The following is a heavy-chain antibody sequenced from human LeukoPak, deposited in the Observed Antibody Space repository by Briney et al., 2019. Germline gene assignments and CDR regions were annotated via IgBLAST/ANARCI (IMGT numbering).Heavy chain of an antibody. CDR2: ISSSSSHI. D-gene: IGHD3-10*01. CDR1: GFTFSSYS. J-gene: IGHJ6*04. CDR3: ARAMVRGVIRKDNYYYYGMDV. V-gene: IGHV3-21*01. Sequence: GGSLRLSCAASGFTFSSYSMNWVRQAPGKGLEWVSSISSSSSHIYYADSVKGRFTISRDNAKNSLYLQMNSLRAEDTAVYYCARAMVRGVIRKDNYYYYGMDVWGKGTTVTVSS.